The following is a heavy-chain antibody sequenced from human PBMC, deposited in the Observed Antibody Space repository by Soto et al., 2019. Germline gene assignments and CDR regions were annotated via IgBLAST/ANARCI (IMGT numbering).Heavy chain of an antibody. V-gene: IGHV4-30-4*01. CDR2: IYYSGST. Sequence: QVQLQESGPGLVKPSQTLSLTCTVSGGSISSGDYYWSWIRQPPGKGLEWIGYIYYSGSTYYNPSLKSRVTISVDTSKTQFSLKLSSVTAADTAVYYCARALLGCSSTSCYTWFDPWGQGPLVTVSS. J-gene: IGHJ5*02. D-gene: IGHD2-2*02. CDR1: GGSISSGDYY. CDR3: ARALLGCSSTSCYTWFDP.